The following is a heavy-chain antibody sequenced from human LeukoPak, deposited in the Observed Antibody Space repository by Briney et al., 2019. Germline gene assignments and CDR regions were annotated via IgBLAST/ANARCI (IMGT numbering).Heavy chain of an antibody. CDR1: GYTFTGYY. CDR2: INPNSVGT. D-gene: IGHD6-19*01. Sequence: ASVKVSCKASGYTFTGYYMHWVRQAPGQGLEWRGWINPNSVGTNYAQKFQGRVTMTRDTSISTAYMELSRLRSDDTAVYYCARGGSGWYFNTDYWGQGTLVTVSS. V-gene: IGHV1-2*02. J-gene: IGHJ4*02. CDR3: ARGGSGWYFNTDY.